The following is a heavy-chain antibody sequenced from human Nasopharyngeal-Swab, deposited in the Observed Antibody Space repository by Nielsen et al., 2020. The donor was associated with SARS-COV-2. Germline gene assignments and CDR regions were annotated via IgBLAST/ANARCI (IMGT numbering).Heavy chain of an antibody. D-gene: IGHD3-10*01. CDR1: GGSISSYY. CDR3: ARAYYYGSGSSFDY. J-gene: IGHJ4*02. V-gene: IGHV4-59*01. Sequence: SETLSLTCTVSGGSISSYYWSWLRQPPGKGLEWIGYIYYSGSTNYNPSLKSRVTISVDTSKNQFSLKLSSVTAADTAVYYCARAYYYGSGSSFDYWGQGTLVTVSS. CDR2: IYYSGST.